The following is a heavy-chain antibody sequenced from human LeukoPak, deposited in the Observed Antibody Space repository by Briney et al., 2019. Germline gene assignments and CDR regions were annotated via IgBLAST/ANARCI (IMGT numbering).Heavy chain of an antibody. D-gene: IGHD3-10*01. CDR3: ATGPLWFGESSFDY. CDR2: IRYDGSNK. J-gene: IGHJ4*02. V-gene: IGHV3-30*02. CDR1: GFTFSSYG. Sequence: PGGSLRLSCAASGFTFSSYGMHWVRQAPGKGLEWVAFIRYDGSNKYYADSVKGRFTISRDNSKNTLYLQMNSLRAEDTAVYYCATGPLWFGESSFDYWGQGTLVTVSS.